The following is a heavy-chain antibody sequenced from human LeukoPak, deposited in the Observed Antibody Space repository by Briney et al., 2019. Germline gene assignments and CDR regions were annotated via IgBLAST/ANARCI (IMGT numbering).Heavy chain of an antibody. J-gene: IGHJ4*02. V-gene: IGHV3-23*01. CDR2: ISGNGGSI. CDR1: GFTFNNYA. Sequence: TGGSLRLSCAASGFTFNNYAMTWVRQAPGKGLEWVSVISGNGGSIYYADSVKGRFTISRDNSKNTLYLQMNSLRAEDTAVYYCARVDDYDSPFDYWGQGTLVTVSS. CDR3: ARVDDYDSPFDY. D-gene: IGHD3-22*01.